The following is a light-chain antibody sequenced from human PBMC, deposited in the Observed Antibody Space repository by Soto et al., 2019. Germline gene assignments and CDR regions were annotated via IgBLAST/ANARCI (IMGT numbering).Light chain of an antibody. CDR1: NIGSKS. Sequence: SYELTQPPSVSVAPGQTARITCGGDNIGSKSVHWYQQKPGQAPVLVAYDDSDRPSGIPERFSGSNSGNTATLTISRVEAGDEADYYCQVWDNSSDHYVFGTGTKVTVL. CDR3: QVWDNSSDHYV. CDR2: DDS. V-gene: IGLV3-21*02. J-gene: IGLJ1*01.